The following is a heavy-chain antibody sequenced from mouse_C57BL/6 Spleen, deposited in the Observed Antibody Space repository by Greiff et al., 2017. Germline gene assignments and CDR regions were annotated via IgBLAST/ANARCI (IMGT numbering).Heavy chain of an antibody. J-gene: IGHJ4*01. CDR3: ARRDSNTLYYAMDY. D-gene: IGHD2-5*01. Sequence: VQLQQSGPELVKPGASVKISCKASGYSFTDYNMNWVKQSNGKSLEWIGVINPNYGTTSYNHKFKGKATLTVDQSSSTAYMQLNSLTSEDSAVYDCARRDSNTLYYAMDYWGQGTSVTVSS. V-gene: IGHV1-39*01. CDR1: GYSFTDYN. CDR2: INPNYGTT.